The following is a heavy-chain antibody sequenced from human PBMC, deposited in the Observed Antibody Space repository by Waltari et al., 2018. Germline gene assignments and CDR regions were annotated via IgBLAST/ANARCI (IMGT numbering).Heavy chain of an antibody. J-gene: IGHJ1*01. CDR2: IIPILGIA. V-gene: IGHV1-69*04. Sequence: QGQLVQSGAEVKKPGSSVKVSCKASGGTFSSDAISWVRQAPGTGLEWMGRIIPILGIATYAQKLPGRVTLTADQSTRTAYMALSSLRSEDPAVYYCASTFGAGYTSYFQHWGQGTLVTVSS. D-gene: IGHD5-12*01. CDR3: ASTFGAGYTSYFQH. CDR1: GGTFSSDA.